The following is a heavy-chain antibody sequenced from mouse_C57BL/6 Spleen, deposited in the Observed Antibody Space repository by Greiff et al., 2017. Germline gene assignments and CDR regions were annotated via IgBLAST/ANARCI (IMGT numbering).Heavy chain of an antibody. CDR1: GYTFTSYW. D-gene: IGHD1-1*01. Sequence: QVQLQQSGAELVMPGASVKLSCKASGYTFTSYWMHWVKQRPGQGLEWIGEIDPSDSYTNYNQKFKGKSTLTVDKSSSTAYMQLSSLTSEDSAVYYCARKEGGGSIAYWGQGTLVTVSA. CDR2: IDPSDSYT. V-gene: IGHV1-69*01. CDR3: ARKEGGGSIAY. J-gene: IGHJ3*01.